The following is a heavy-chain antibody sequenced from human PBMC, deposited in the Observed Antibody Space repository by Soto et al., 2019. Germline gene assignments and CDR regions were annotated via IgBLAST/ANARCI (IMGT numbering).Heavy chain of an antibody. CDR3: ARGGRFYYDSSGYPLDY. CDR2: IIPIFGTA. D-gene: IGHD3-22*01. J-gene: IGHJ4*02. V-gene: IGHV1-69*01. Sequence: QVQLVQSGAEVKKPGSSVKVSCKASGGTFSSYAISWVRQAPGQGLEWMGGIIPIFGTANYAQKFQGRVTITAVESTSTAYMELSSLRSEDTAVYYCARGGRFYYDSSGYPLDYWGQGTLVTVSS. CDR1: GGTFSSYA.